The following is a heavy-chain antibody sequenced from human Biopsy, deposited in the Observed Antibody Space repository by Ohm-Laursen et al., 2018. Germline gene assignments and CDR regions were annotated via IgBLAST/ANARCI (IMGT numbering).Heavy chain of an antibody. J-gene: IGHJ6*02. D-gene: IGHD2/OR15-2a*01. CDR3: ARATNSTGWPYYDFYGMDV. CDR1: GGSISSYY. V-gene: IGHV4-59*01. Sequence: TLSLTCTVSGGSISSYYWNWIRHPPGKGLESIGHLYYSGSTNYNPSLKSRVTISVDTSKNQFYLRLNFVTAADTAVYYCARATNSTGWPYYDFYGMDVWGQGTTVTVSS. CDR2: LYYSGST.